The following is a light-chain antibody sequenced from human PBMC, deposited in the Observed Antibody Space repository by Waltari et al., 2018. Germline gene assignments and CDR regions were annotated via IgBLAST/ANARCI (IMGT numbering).Light chain of an antibody. V-gene: IGKV3-15*01. CDR2: GAS. Sequence: EIVLTQSPATLSVSPGESSTLSCRASNSIRNNLAWYQQKPGQAPSLLIYGASARATGIPARFSGSGSGTEFTLTISSLQSEDFAIYYCQQYNNWPPVFTFGPGTKVDF. J-gene: IGKJ3*01. CDR1: NSIRNN. CDR3: QQYNNWPPVFT.